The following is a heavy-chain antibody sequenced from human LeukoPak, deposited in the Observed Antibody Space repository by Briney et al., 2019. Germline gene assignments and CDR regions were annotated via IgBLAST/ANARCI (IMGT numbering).Heavy chain of an antibody. J-gene: IGHJ5*02. V-gene: IGHV3-15*01. Sequence: PGGSLRLSCAASGFTFSNAWMSWVRQAPGKGLEWVGRIKSKTDGGTTDYAAPGKGRFTISRDDSKNTLYLQMNSLKTEDTAVYYCTTDLVTTRGNWFDPWGQGTLVTVSS. D-gene: IGHD4-17*01. CDR1: GFTFSNAW. CDR3: TTDLVTTRGNWFDP. CDR2: IKSKTDGGTT.